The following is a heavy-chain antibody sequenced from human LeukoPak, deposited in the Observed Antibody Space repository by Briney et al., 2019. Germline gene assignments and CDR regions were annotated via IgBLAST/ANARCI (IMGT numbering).Heavy chain of an antibody. CDR1: GYTFTGYY. Sequence: ASVKVSCKASGYTFTGYYMHWVRQAPGQGLEWMGWINPNSGGTNYAQKFQGRVTMTRDTSISTAYMELSRLRSDDTAVYYCARDREIVVVDLAFDYWGQVTLVTVSS. CDR2: INPNSGGT. CDR3: ARDREIVVVDLAFDY. J-gene: IGHJ4*02. D-gene: IGHD2-2*01. V-gene: IGHV1-2*02.